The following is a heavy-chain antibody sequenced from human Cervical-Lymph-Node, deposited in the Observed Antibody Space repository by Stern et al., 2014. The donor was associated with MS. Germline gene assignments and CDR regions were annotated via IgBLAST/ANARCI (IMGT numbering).Heavy chain of an antibody. V-gene: IGHV1-58*01. Sequence: QLVQSGPEVKKPGTSVKVSCKASGFIFTSSAVQWVRQARGQRLEWIGWIVVGSGNTNYAQKFQERVTITRDMSTSTAYMELSSLRSEDTAVYYCAARANYYDSPGDWFDPWGQGTLVTVSS. CDR1: GFIFTSSA. D-gene: IGHD3-22*01. CDR2: IVVGSGNT. J-gene: IGHJ5*02. CDR3: AARANYYDSPGDWFDP.